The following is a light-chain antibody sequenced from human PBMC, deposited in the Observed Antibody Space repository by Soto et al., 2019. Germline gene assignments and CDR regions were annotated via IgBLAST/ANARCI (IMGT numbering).Light chain of an antibody. CDR1: QGISSA. Sequence: AIQLTQSPSSLSASVGDRVTITCRASQGISSALAWYQQKPGKAPKLLIYDASSLESGVPSRFSRSGSGTDFTLTISSLQTEDFATYYCQQFNNYPPLTFGGGTKVEIK. CDR3: QQFNNYPPLT. V-gene: IGKV1D-13*01. J-gene: IGKJ4*01. CDR2: DAS.